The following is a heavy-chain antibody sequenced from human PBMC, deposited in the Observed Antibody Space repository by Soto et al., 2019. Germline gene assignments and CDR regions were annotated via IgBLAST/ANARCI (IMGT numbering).Heavy chain of an antibody. CDR3: AHSRNLITEDAQVGDFDY. V-gene: IGHV2-5*02. Sequence: QINLKESGPTLVNPTQTLTLTCSFSGFSLTTAGVGVGWVRQSPGEALEWLALIYWDDDERYSPSLKTRLTITKDHSKNQVVLIMTNMAPLDTATYYCAHSRNLITEDAQVGDFDYWGQGTLVTVSS. D-gene: IGHD3-10*01. J-gene: IGHJ4*02. CDR1: GFSLTTAGVG. CDR2: IYWDDDE.